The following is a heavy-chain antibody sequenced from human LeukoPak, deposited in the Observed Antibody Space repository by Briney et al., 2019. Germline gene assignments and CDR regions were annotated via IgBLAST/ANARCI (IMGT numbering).Heavy chain of an antibody. V-gene: IGHV1-69*01. CDR1: GGTFSSYA. D-gene: IGHD3-3*01. CDR2: IIPIFGTA. J-gene: IGHJ6*02. CDR3: ARDGRFLEWLSAANTYYYYGMDV. Sequence: SVKVSCKASGGTFSSYAISWVRQAPGQWLEWMGGIIPIFGTANYAQKFQGRVTITADESTSTAYMELSSLRSEDTAVYYCARDGRFLEWLSAANTYYYYGMDVWGQGTTVTVSS.